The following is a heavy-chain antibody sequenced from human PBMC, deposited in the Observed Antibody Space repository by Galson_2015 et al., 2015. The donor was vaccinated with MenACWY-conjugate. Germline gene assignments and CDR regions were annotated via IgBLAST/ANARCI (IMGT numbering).Heavy chain of an antibody. CDR2: ISGSGGST. CDR1: GFTFSSYA. V-gene: IGHV3-23*01. CDR3: AKTRGASFYFDS. D-gene: IGHD1-26*01. Sequence: SLRLSCAASGFTFSSYAMSWVRQAPGKGLEWVLAISGSGGSTYYADSVKDRFTISRDNAKNTLYLQMNSLRPEDTAVFYCAKTRGASFYFDSWGQGTLVTVSS. J-gene: IGHJ4*02.